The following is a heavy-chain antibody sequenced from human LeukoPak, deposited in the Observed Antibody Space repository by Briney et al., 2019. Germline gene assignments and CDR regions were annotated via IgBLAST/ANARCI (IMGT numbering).Heavy chain of an antibody. CDR1: GFTFSSYS. Sequence: GGSLRLSCAASGFTFSSYSINWVRQAPGKGLEWVSSISSSSSYIYYADSVKGRFTISRDNAKNSLYPQMNSLRAEDTAVYYCARGLSPFTVTYEMGYYFDYWGQGTLVTVSS. V-gene: IGHV3-21*01. D-gene: IGHD4-17*01. CDR3: ARGLSPFTVTYEMGYYFDY. J-gene: IGHJ4*02. CDR2: ISSSSSYI.